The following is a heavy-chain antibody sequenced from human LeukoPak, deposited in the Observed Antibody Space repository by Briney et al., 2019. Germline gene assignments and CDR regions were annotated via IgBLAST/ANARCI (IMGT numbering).Heavy chain of an antibody. CDR3: ARGVLITFGGVIPPFDF. CDR2: ISSRSSTI. CDR1: GFTFSRYS. Sequence: GGSLRLSCAASGFTFSRYSMNWVRQAPGKGLEWVSSISSRSSTIFYADSVKGRFTISRDNAKSSLYLQMNSLRAEDTAVYYCARGVLITFGGVIPPFDFWGLGTLVTVSS. V-gene: IGHV3-48*01. J-gene: IGHJ4*02. D-gene: IGHD3-16*02.